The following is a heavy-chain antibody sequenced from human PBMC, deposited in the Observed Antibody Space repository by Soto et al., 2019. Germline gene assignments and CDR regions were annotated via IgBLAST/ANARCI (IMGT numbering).Heavy chain of an antibody. CDR1: GGSFSGYY. Sequence: PSETLSLTCAVYGGSFSGYYWSWIRQPPGKGLEWIGEINHSGSTNYNPSLKSRVTISVDTSKNQFSLKLSSVTAADTAVYYCARGRGDTAMANWWFEPWGQGTLVTVSS. CDR2: INHSGST. V-gene: IGHV4-34*01. CDR3: ARGRGDTAMANWWFEP. J-gene: IGHJ5*02. D-gene: IGHD5-18*01.